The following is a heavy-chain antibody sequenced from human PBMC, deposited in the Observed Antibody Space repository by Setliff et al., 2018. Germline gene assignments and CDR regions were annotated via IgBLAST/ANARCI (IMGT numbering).Heavy chain of an antibody. J-gene: IGHJ4*02. V-gene: IGHV4-59*08. D-gene: IGHD6-19*01. Sequence: SETLSLTCNVSGASIRNFYWTWIRQPPGKGLEWIGYVHFTGSTNYNPSLKSRVTMSVDTSKSQFSLKLSSVTAADTAVYYCARGRAGHSGHWGQGTLVTVSS. CDR3: ARGRAGHSGH. CDR2: VHFTGST. CDR1: GASIRNFY.